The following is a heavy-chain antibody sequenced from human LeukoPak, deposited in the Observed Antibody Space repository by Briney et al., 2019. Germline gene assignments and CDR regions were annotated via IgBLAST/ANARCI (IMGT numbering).Heavy chain of an antibody. J-gene: IGHJ4*02. CDR1: GHSISSYY. D-gene: IGHD3-22*01. CDR2: IYTSGST. Sequence: PAGPLTLTCTVRGHSISSYYWSWLRQPPGKGLEWVAYIYTSGSTNYNASLKSRVTISVDTSKNQFSLKLSSVTAADTDVYYCARLYDDSSGFHRPFFDHWGQGTLVTVSS. V-gene: IGHV4-4*09. CDR3: ARLYDDSSGFHRPFFDH.